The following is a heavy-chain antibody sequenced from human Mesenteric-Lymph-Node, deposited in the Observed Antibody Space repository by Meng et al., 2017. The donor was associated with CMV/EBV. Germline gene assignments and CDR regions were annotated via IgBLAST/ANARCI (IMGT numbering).Heavy chain of an antibody. J-gene: IGHJ4*02. CDR2: IYYSGST. CDR3: ASERETGYWRVFDY. V-gene: IGHV4-39*01. CDR1: GGSISSSSYY. Sequence: SETLSLTCTVPGGSISSSSYYWGWIRQPPGKGLEWIGSIYYSGSTYYNPSLKSRVTISVDTSKNQFSLKLSSVTAADTAVYYCASERETGYWRVFDYWGQGTLVTVSS. D-gene: IGHD3-9*01.